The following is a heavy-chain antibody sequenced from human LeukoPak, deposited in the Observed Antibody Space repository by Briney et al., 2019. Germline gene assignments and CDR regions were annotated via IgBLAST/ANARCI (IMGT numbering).Heavy chain of an antibody. Sequence: GGSLRLSCAASGFTFSSYAMTWVRQAPGKGLEWVSAVSGSGGSAYYADSVKGRFTISRDNSKNTLYLQMNSLRAEDTAVYYCAKTVSGSYSYQGGDYWGQGTLVTVSS. CDR3: AKTVSGSYSYQGGDY. V-gene: IGHV3-23*01. CDR1: GFTFSSYA. CDR2: VSGSGGSA. J-gene: IGHJ4*02. D-gene: IGHD3-10*01.